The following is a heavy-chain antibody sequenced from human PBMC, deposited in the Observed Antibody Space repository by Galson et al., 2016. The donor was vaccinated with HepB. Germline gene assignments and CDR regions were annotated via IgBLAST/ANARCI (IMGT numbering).Heavy chain of an antibody. V-gene: IGHV5-51*01. CDR2: IYPGDSDT. Sequence: QSGAEVKKPGESLKISCKGSGYSFSTYWIVWVRQMPGKGLEWMGIIYPGDSDTRYNPSFQGKVTISADKSISTAYLQWSSLRASDTATYYCARQVGATRGVDYYLHYWGQGTLVTVSS. CDR1: GYSFSTYW. D-gene: IGHD1-26*01. CDR3: ARQVGATRGVDYYLHY. J-gene: IGHJ4*02.